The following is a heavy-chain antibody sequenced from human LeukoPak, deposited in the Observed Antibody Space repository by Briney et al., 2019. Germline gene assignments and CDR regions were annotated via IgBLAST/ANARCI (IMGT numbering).Heavy chain of an antibody. J-gene: IGHJ4*02. V-gene: IGHV3-23*01. Sequence: GGSLRLSCAASGFTFSSYAMSWVRQAPGKGLGWVSAISGGGGSTYYADSVKGRFTISRDNSKNTLYLQMNSLRAEDTAVYYCAKDQFTQEGYFDYWGQGTLVTVSS. CDR1: GFTFSSYA. CDR2: ISGGGGST. CDR3: AKDQFTQEGYFDY. D-gene: IGHD5-24*01.